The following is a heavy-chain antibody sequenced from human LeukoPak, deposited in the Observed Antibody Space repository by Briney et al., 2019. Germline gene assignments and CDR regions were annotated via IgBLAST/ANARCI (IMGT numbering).Heavy chain of an antibody. V-gene: IGHV1-2*02. CDR3: AREGHSWSSIDY. CDR1: GYTFTGYY. CDR2: INPNSGGT. D-gene: IGHD1-26*01. Sequence: GASVKLSCKASGYTFTGYYMHWVRQAPGQGLEWMGWINPNSGGTNHAQKFQGRVTMTRDTSISTAYMELSRLRSDDTAVYYCAREGHSWSSIDYWGQGTLVTVSS. J-gene: IGHJ4*02.